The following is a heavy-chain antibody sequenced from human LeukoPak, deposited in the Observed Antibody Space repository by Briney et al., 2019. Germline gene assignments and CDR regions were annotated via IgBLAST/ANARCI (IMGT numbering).Heavy chain of an antibody. J-gene: IGHJ4*02. D-gene: IGHD2-15*01. CDR1: GGSISSYY. Sequence: SETLSLTCIVSGGSISSYYWSWIRQPPGKGLEWIGYICNSGNTNYNPSLKSRVTVSVDTSKNQFSLKLSSVTAADTAVYCARHHGGTYPGLFDYWGQGSLVTVPS. CDR2: ICNSGNT. CDR3: ARHHGGTYPGLFDY. V-gene: IGHV4-59*08.